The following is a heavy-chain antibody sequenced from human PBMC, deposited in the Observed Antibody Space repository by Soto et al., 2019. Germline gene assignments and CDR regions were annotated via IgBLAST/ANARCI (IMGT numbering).Heavy chain of an antibody. Sequence: SETLSLTCTVSGGSISGGSYYWSWIRQHPGKGLEWMGYIYYSGSTYYNPSLKSRLTISVDTSKNQFSLKLSSVTAADTAVYYCARGSWSFYYFDYWGQGTLVTVSS. CDR1: GGSISGGSYY. D-gene: IGHD3-10*01. CDR3: ARGSWSFYYFDY. J-gene: IGHJ4*02. CDR2: IYYSGST. V-gene: IGHV4-31*03.